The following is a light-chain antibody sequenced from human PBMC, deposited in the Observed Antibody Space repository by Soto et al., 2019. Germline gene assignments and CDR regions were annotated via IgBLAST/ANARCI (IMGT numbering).Light chain of an antibody. Sequence: EIVLTQSPATLSLSPGERATLSCRASQSVRSYLAWYQQKPGQAPRLLIHDASSRATGIPARFSGSGSGTAFTLTISSLEPEDFAVYYCQQRTNLPASTFGQGTRLEIK. CDR2: DAS. CDR3: QQRTNLPAST. CDR1: QSVRSY. J-gene: IGKJ5*01. V-gene: IGKV3-11*01.